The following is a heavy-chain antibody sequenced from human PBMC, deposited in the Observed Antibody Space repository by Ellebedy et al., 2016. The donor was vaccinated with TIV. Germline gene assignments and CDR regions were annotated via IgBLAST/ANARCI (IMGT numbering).Heavy chain of an antibody. Sequence: GESLKISCAASGFTFSSYAMSWVRQAPGKGLEWVSSISGNGGRTDYADSVKGRFTISRDNSNNSLYLQMNSLRVEDTAVYYCAKGSQWLGRTCFDYWGQGTLVTVSS. D-gene: IGHD6-19*01. CDR2: ISGNGGRT. CDR3: AKGSQWLGRTCFDY. J-gene: IGHJ4*02. CDR1: GFTFSSYA. V-gene: IGHV3-23*01.